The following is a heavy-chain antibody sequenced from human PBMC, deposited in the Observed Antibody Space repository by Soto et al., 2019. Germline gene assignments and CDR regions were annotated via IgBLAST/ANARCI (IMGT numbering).Heavy chain of an antibody. J-gene: IGHJ4*02. CDR1: GFTFSSYA. CDR3: AKHLRSYDILTGYPL. Sequence: GGSLRLSCAASGFTFSSYAMSWVRQAPGKGLEWVSAISGSGGSTYYADSVKGRFTISRDNSKNTLYLQMNSLRAEDTAVYYCAKHLRSYDILTGYPLWGQGTLVTVSS. CDR2: ISGSGGST. D-gene: IGHD3-9*01. V-gene: IGHV3-23*01.